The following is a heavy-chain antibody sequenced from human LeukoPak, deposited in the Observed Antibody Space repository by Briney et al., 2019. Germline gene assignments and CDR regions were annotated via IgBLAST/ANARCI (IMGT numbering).Heavy chain of an antibody. J-gene: IGHJ4*02. Sequence: GGSLRLSCAASGFTFSRYVMIWVRQAPGKGLECVSSISGSGGSTYYADFVKGRFTIFRDVSKNTLDLEMNSLRAEDTAGYYCAKDRQNYYRSGYYFDYWGQGTLVTVSS. D-gene: IGHD3-10*01. CDR3: AKDRQNYYRSGYYFDY. CDR1: GFTFSRYV. V-gene: IGHV3-23*01. CDR2: ISGSGGST.